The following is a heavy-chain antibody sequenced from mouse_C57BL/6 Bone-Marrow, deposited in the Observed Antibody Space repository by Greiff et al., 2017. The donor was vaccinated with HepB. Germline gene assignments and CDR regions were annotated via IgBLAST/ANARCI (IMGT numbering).Heavy chain of an antibody. J-gene: IGHJ4*01. V-gene: IGHV1-81*01. CDR2: IYPRSGNT. CDR3: ATIYYGNSFYAMDY. D-gene: IGHD2-1*01. Sequence: VKLMESGAELARPGASVKLSCKASGYTFTSYGISWVKQRTGQGLEWIGEIYPRSGNTYYNEKFKGKATLTADKSSSTAYMELRSLTSEDSAVYFCATIYYGNSFYAMDYWGQGTSVTVSS. CDR1: GYTFTSYG.